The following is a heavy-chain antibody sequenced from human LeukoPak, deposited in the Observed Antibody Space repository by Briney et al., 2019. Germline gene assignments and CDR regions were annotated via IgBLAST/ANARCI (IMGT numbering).Heavy chain of an antibody. CDR2: INPNSGGT. CDR3: ARETAYGDYGWFDP. CDR1: GYTFTGYY. J-gene: IGHJ5*02. D-gene: IGHD4-17*01. Sequence: ASVKVSCKASGYTFTGYYVHWVRQAPGQGLEWMGWINPNSGGTNYAQKFQGRVTMTRDTSISTAYMELSRLRSDVTAVYYCARETAYGDYGWFDPWGQGTLVTVSS. V-gene: IGHV1-2*02.